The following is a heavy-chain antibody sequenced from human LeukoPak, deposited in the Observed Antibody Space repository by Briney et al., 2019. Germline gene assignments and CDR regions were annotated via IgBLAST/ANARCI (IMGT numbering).Heavy chain of an antibody. J-gene: IGHJ4*02. CDR3: ARGTTVTNFDY. D-gene: IGHD4-17*01. CDR1: GFTFSSSA. V-gene: IGHV3-53*01. CDR2: IYSGGST. Sequence: GGSLRLSCAASGFTFSSSAMSWVRQAPGKGLEWVSVIYSGGSTYYADSVKGRFTISRDNSKNTLYLQMNSLRAEDTAVYYCARGTTVTNFDYWGQGTLVTVSS.